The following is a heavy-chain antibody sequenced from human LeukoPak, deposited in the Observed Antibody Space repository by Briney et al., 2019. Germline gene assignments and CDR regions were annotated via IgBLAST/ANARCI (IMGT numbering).Heavy chain of an antibody. D-gene: IGHD3-10*01. V-gene: IGHV3-23*01. J-gene: IGHJ6*02. Sequence: ETLSLTCTVSGGSISSGGYYWSWIRQAPGKGLEWVSAISGSGGSTYYADSVKGRFTISRDNSKNTLYLQMNSLRAEDTAVYYCAKDREILWFGELGHMDVWGQGTTVTVSS. CDR2: ISGSGGST. CDR3: AKDREILWFGELGHMDV. CDR1: GGSISSGGYY.